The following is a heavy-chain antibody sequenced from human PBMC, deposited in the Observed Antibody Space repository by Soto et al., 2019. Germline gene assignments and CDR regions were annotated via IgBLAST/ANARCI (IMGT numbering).Heavy chain of an antibody. V-gene: IGHV1-69*13. J-gene: IGHJ5*02. CDR2: IIPIFGTA. CDR1: GGTFSSYA. CDR3: ARDPTYYYDSSGYSNWFDP. D-gene: IGHD3-22*01. Sequence: SVKVSCKASGGTFSSYAISWVRQAPGQGLEWMGGIIPIFGTANYAQKFQGRVTITADESTSTAYMELSSLRSEDTAVYYCARDPTYYYDSSGYSNWFDPWGQGTLVTVSS.